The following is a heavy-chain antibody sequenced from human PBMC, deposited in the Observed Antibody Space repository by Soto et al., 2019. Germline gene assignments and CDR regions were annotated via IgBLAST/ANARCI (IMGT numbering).Heavy chain of an antibody. CDR2: IIPIFGTA. CDR1: GDTFNTYS. CDR3: ARDPCISTTCYHDY. Sequence: QVQLVQSGAEVKKPGSSVKVSCKASGDTFNTYSISWVRQAPGQGLEWMGGIIPIFGTANYAQNFQGRVTITADGXXNTAYMDLSGLRAEDTAVYYCARDPCISTTCYHDYWGQGTLVTVSS. D-gene: IGHD2-2*01. V-gene: IGHV1-69*12. J-gene: IGHJ4*02.